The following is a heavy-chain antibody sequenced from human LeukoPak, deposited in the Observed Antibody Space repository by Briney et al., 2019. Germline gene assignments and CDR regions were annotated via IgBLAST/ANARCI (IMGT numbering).Heavy chain of an antibody. CDR2: IYHSGST. D-gene: IGHD5-18*01. J-gene: IGHJ4*02. V-gene: IGHV4-30-2*01. Sequence: PSQTLSLTCAVSGGSIRSGGYSWRWSRQPRGKGLEWIGYIYHSGSTYYNPSLKSRVTISVDRSKNQFSLKLSSVTAADTAVYYCARGTNSYGLDYWGQGTLVTVSS. CDR3: ARGTNSYGLDY. CDR1: GGSIRSGGYS.